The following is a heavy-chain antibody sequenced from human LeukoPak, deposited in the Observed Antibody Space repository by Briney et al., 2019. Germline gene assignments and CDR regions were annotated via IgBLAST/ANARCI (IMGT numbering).Heavy chain of an antibody. CDR1: GFNFSGSR. V-gene: IGHV3-7*04. Sequence: GGSLRLSCAASGFNFSGSRVTWVRQAPGTGLEWVANVNKEGTEKHFLDSVEGRFTISRDNAKKSLYLQMSSLRPEDTAVYFCVRGDWYFESWGQGTLVTVSS. CDR2: VNKEGTEK. J-gene: IGHJ4*02. D-gene: IGHD2-21*02. CDR3: VRGDWYFES.